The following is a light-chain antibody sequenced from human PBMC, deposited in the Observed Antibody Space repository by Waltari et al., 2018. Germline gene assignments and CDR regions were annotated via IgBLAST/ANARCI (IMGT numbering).Light chain of an antibody. Sequence: DIVMTQSPLSLPVTPGEPASISCRSSQSLLHSNGYNYLDWYLQKPGQSPQLLIYLGTNRASGVPDRFSGSGSGTDYTLKISRVEAEDVGVYYCMQARQTPWTFDQGP. CDR1: QSLLHSNGYNY. J-gene: IGKJ1*01. CDR3: MQARQTPWT. V-gene: IGKV2-28*01. CDR2: LGT.